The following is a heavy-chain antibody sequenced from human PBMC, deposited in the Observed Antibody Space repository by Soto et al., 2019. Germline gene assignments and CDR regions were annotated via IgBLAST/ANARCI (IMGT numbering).Heavy chain of an antibody. V-gene: IGHV1-8*01. D-gene: IGHD3-10*01. J-gene: IGHJ6*03. CDR3: ARGLWDRVYYYYMDV. CDR2: MNPNSGNT. Sequence: ASVKVSCKASGDTFTSYDINWVRQATGQGLEWMGWMNPNSGNTGYAQKFQGRVTMTRNTSISTAYMELSSLRSEDTAVYYCARGLWDRVYYYYMDVWGQGTTVTVSS. CDR1: GDTFTSYD.